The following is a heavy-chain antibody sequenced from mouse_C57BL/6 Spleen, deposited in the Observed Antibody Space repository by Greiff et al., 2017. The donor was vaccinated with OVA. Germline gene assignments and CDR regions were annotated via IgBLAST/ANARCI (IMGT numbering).Heavy chain of an antibody. Sequence: EVQLQQSGAELVRPGASVKLSCTASGFNIKDDYMHWVKQRPEQGLEWIGWIDPENGDTEYASKFQGKATITADTSSNTAYLQLSSLTSEDTAVYYCTRSRITTVVATDYWGQGTTLTVSS. CDR3: TRSRITTVVATDY. D-gene: IGHD1-1*01. V-gene: IGHV14-4*01. J-gene: IGHJ2*01. CDR2: IDPENGDT. CDR1: GFNIKDDY.